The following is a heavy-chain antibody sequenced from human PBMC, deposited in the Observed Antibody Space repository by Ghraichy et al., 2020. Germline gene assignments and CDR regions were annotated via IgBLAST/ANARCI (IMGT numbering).Heavy chain of an antibody. CDR1: GFTFSSYW. Sequence: GGSLRLSCAASGFTFSSYWMNWVRQAPGKGLEWVANIKPDGSEKKYVDSVKGRFTISRDNVENSLHLQMNSLRVEDTAVYYGARVDYYGDVAVYWGQGTLVTVSS. D-gene: IGHD4-17*01. CDR3: ARVDYYGDVAVY. J-gene: IGHJ4*02. V-gene: IGHV3-7*01. CDR2: IKPDGSEK.